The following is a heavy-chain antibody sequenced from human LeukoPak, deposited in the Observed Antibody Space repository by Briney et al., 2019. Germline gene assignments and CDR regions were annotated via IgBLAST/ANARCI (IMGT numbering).Heavy chain of an antibody. Sequence: SQTLSLTCAVSGGSISSGGYSCSWIRQPPGKGLEWIGYIYHSGSTYYNPSLKSRVTISVDRSKNQFSLKLSSVTAADTAVYYCARDGGIAVAGTSYYGMDVWGQGTSVTVSS. CDR2: IYHSGST. J-gene: IGHJ6*02. D-gene: IGHD6-19*01. CDR1: GGSISSGGYS. V-gene: IGHV4-30-2*01. CDR3: ARDGGIAVAGTSYYGMDV.